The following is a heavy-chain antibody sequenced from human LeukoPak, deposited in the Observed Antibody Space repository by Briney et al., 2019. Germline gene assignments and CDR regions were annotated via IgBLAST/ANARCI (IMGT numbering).Heavy chain of an antibody. D-gene: IGHD3-22*01. CDR3: ARGSDYYDSSGYYYVDY. J-gene: IGHJ4*02. V-gene: IGHV3-74*01. Sequence: PGGSLRLSCAASGFTFSSYWMHWVRQAPGKGLVWVSRINSDGSYTSYADSVKGRFTISRDNAKNTLFLQMNSLRAEDTAVYYCARGSDYYDSSGYYYVDYRGQGTLVTVSS. CDR1: GFTFSSYW. CDR2: INSDGSYT.